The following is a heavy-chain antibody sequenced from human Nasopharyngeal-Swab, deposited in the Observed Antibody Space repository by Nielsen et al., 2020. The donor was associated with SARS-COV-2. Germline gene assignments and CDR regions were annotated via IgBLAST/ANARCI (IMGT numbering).Heavy chain of an antibody. J-gene: IGHJ5*02. CDR1: GFSLSTSGGG. V-gene: IGHV2-5*02. Sequence: SGPTLVKPAQTLTLTCTFSGFSLSTSGGGVGWIRQPPGKALAWLALIYWDDDKRYRTSLKSRLTITKDTSKNQVFITMTNMDPVDTATYYCAHRGIAVASGWFDPWGQGTLVTVSS. CDR2: IYWDDDK. CDR3: AHRGIAVASGWFDP. D-gene: IGHD6-19*01.